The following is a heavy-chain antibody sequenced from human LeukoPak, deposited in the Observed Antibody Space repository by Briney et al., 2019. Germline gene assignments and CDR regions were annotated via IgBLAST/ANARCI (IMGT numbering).Heavy chain of an antibody. CDR1: GGSISSYY. V-gene: IGHV4-59*01. J-gene: IGHJ4*02. Sequence: SETLSLTCTVSGGSISSYYWSWIRQPPGKGLEWIGYIYYSGSTNYNPSLKSRVTISVDTSKNQFSLKLSSVTAADTAVYYCARLYYYDSSGYGYYFDYGGQGTLVTVSS. CDR2: IYYSGST. CDR3: ARLYYYDSSGYGYYFDY. D-gene: IGHD3-22*01.